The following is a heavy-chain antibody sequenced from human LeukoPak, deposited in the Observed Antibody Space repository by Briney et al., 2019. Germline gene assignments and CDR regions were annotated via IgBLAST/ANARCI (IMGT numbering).Heavy chain of an antibody. CDR1: GFMFSRLG. Sequence: GGSLRLSCAASGFMFSRLGMQWVRQAPGEGLEWVAMIWHDGSVEEYADSVKGRFTISRDNSQNTLYLQMNSLRDDDTAVHYCAKEGDQFRGYLDAWGKGTTVTVSS. J-gene: IGHJ6*03. V-gene: IGHV3-33*06. CDR2: IWHDGSVE. D-gene: IGHD3-16*01. CDR3: AKEGDQFRGYLDA.